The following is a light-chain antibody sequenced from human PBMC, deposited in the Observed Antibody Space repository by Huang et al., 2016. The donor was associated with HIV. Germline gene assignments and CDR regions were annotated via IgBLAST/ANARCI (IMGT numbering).Light chain of an antibody. CDR1: QSVSSN. CDR2: GAS. CDR3: QQYNNWPRT. Sequence: EIVMTQSPATLSGSPGESATLSCRASQSVSSNLAWYQQKPGQAPMLLIYGASTRATGIPARFSGSGSGTEFTLTISSLQSEDFAVYYCQQYNNWPRTFGQGTKVEIK. V-gene: IGKV3-15*01. J-gene: IGKJ1*01.